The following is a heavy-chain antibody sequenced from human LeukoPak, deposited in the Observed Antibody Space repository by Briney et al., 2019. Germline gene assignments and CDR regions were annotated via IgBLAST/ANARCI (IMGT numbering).Heavy chain of an antibody. J-gene: IGHJ4*02. CDR1: GFTFSNCA. CDR2: ITSSGNTI. Sequence: GGSLRLSCSASGFTFSNCAMHWVRQAPGKGLEWVSYITSSGNTIYYANSVKGRFTISRDNAKNSLYLQMNSLRAKDTAVYYCARGSPGYWGQGTLVTVSS. CDR3: ARGSPGY. V-gene: IGHV3-48*03.